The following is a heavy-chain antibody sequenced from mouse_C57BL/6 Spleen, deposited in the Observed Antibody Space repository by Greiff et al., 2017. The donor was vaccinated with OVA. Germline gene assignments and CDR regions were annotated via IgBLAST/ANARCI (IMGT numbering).Heavy chain of an antibody. J-gene: IGHJ2*01. CDR1: GYTFTDYE. D-gene: IGHD2-3*01. Sequence: VKLMESGAELVRPGASVTLSCKASGYTFTDYEMHWVKQTPVHGLEWIGAIDPETGGTAYNQKFKGKAILTADKSSSTAYMELRSLTSEDSAVYYCTREGLKVTYYFDYWGQGTTLTVSS. V-gene: IGHV1-15*01. CDR3: TREGLKVTYYFDY. CDR2: IDPETGGT.